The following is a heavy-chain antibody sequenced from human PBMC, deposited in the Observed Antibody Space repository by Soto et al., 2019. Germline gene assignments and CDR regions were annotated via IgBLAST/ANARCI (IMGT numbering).Heavy chain of an antibody. Sequence: SVKVSCKASGGTLSSYTFSWVRQAPGQGLEWMGRVIPNLGVTNYAKKFQGRFTIVVDTSTSTAYMELNSLRYEDTAVYYCASHPAKTPGALPWGQGTLVTVSS. CDR2: VIPNLGVT. D-gene: IGHD3-10*01. CDR1: GGTLSSYT. V-gene: IGHV1-69*02. CDR3: ASHPAKTPGALP. J-gene: IGHJ5*02.